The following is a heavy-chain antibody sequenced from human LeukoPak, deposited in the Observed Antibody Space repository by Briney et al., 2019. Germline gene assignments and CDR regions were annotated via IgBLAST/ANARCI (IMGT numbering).Heavy chain of an antibody. Sequence: GGSLRLSCAASGFTFSSYAMSWIRQAPGKGLEWVSYISSSGSTIYYADSVKGRFTISRGNAKNSLYLQMNSLRAEDTAVYYCATRYYYGSGTPPWGQGTLVTVSS. V-gene: IGHV3-11*01. CDR1: GFTFSSYA. CDR2: ISSSGSTI. CDR3: ATRYYYGSGTPP. D-gene: IGHD3-10*01. J-gene: IGHJ5*02.